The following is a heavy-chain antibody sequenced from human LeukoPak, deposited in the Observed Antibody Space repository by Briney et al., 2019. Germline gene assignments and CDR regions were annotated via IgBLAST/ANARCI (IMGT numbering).Heavy chain of an antibody. D-gene: IGHD3-22*01. CDR2: IIPIFGTA. V-gene: IGHV1-69*13. CDR1: GGTFSSYA. Sequence: ASVKVSCKASGGTFSSYAISWVRQAPGQGLEWMGGIIPIFGTANYAQKFQGRVTITAGESTSTAYMELSSLRSEDTAVYYCASGSSGYYYEYTRAFDIWGQGTMVTVSS. CDR3: ASGSSGYYYEYTRAFDI. J-gene: IGHJ3*02.